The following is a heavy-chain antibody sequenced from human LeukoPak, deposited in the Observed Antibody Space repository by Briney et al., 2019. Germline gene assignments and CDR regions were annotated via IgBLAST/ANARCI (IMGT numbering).Heavy chain of an antibody. J-gene: IGHJ4*02. CDR2: IYYSGNT. CDR1: GGSISSGGYY. D-gene: IGHD4-17*01. CDR3: ASGMTTVTSPFDY. Sequence: SETLSLTCTVSGGSISSGGYYWSWIRQHPGKSLEWIGYIYYSGNTYYNPSLKSRVTISVDTSKNQFSLKLSSVTAADTAVYYCASGMTTVTSPFDYWGQGTLVTVSS. V-gene: IGHV4-31*03.